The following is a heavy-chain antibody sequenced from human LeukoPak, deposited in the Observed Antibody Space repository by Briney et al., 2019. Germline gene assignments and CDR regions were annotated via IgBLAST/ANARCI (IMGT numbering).Heavy chain of an antibody. CDR1: GFTFSSYG. D-gene: IGHD3-22*01. Sequence: PGGSLRLSCAASGFTFSSYGMNWVRQAPGPGLEWVSYISSTSGTIYYADSVKGRFTISRDNAKTSLFLQMDSLRDEDTAVYYCARDLWGTSGYRFDYWGQGTLVTVSS. CDR3: ARDLWGTSGYRFDY. CDR2: ISSTSGTI. J-gene: IGHJ4*02. V-gene: IGHV3-48*02.